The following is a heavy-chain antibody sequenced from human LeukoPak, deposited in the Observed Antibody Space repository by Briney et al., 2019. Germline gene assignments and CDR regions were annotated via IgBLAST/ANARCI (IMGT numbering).Heavy chain of an antibody. CDR2: IYSGGST. CDR3: AREDQGASWIYYFDY. Sequence: GGSLRLSCAASGFTVSSNYVSWVRQAPRKGLEWVSVIYSGGSTYYADSVKGRFTISRDNSKNTLYLQMNSLRAEDTAVYYCAREDQGASWIYYFDYWGQGTLVTVSS. V-gene: IGHV3-66*01. J-gene: IGHJ4*02. D-gene: IGHD2-2*01. CDR1: GFTVSSNY.